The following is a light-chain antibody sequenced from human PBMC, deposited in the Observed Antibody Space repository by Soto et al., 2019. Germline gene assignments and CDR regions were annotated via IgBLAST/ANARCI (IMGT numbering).Light chain of an antibody. V-gene: IGKV3-20*01. CDR1: QSVSSSY. Sequence: SVLTQTPGTLSLSPGVRATLSCRASQSVSSSYLAWYQQKPGQAPRLLIYGASSRATGIPDRFSGSGSGTDFTLTISRLEPEDFAVYYCQQYGSSPRTFGQGTKVDI. J-gene: IGKJ1*01. CDR3: QQYGSSPRT. CDR2: GAS.